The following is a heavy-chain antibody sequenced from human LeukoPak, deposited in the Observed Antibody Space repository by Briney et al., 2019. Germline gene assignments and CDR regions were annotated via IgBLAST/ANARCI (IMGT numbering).Heavy chain of an antibody. J-gene: IGHJ4*02. D-gene: IGHD7-27*01. CDR1: GFTVSSNY. CDR2: ISGSGAAT. Sequence: GGSLRLPCAASGFTVSSNYMSWIRQAPGKGLEWVSYISGSGAATYYADSVKGRFTISRDNPKDSLYLQLNSLRAEDTAVYYCARDGDLFDYWGQGTLVTVSS. CDR3: ARDGDLFDY. V-gene: IGHV3-11*04.